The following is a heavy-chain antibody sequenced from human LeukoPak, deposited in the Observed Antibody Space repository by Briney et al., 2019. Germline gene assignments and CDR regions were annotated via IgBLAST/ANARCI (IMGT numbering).Heavy chain of an antibody. CDR2: ISSSSSYI. Sequence: GGFLRLSCAASGFTFSSYSMNWVRQAPGKGLEWVSSISSSSSYIYYADSVKGRFTISRDNAKNSLYLQMNSLRAEDTAVYYCASAHSSSSSYWGQGTLVTVSS. J-gene: IGHJ4*02. CDR3: ASAHSSSSSY. D-gene: IGHD6-6*01. V-gene: IGHV3-21*01. CDR1: GFTFSSYS.